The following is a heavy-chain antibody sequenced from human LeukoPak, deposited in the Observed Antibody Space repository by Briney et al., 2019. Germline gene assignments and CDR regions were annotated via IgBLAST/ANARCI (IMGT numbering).Heavy chain of an antibody. CDR3: ARTLRGGGALDY. D-gene: IGHD3-16*01. J-gene: IGHJ4*02. CDR2: IKEDGSEK. CDR1: GFTFSNYW. V-gene: IGHV3-7*03. Sequence: PGGSLRLSCAASGFTFSNYWLNWVRQVPGKGLEWVANIKEDGSEKYYVDSVKGRFTISRDNAKNSLFLQMNSLRAEDTAVYYCARTLRGGGALDYWGQGTLVTVSS.